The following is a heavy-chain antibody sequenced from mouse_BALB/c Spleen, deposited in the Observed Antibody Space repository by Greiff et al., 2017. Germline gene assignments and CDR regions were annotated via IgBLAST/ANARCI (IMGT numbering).Heavy chain of an antibody. CDR2: ISSGGGST. Sequence: EVKVVESGGGLVKPGGSLKLSCAASGFAFSSYDMSWVRQTPEKRLEWVAYISSGGGSTYYPDTVKGRFTISRDNAKNTLYLQMSSLKSEDTAMYYCARQTGTGYYFDYWGQGTTLTVSS. D-gene: IGHD4-1*01. CDR1: GFAFSSYD. CDR3: ARQTGTGYYFDY. V-gene: IGHV5-12-1*01. J-gene: IGHJ2*01.